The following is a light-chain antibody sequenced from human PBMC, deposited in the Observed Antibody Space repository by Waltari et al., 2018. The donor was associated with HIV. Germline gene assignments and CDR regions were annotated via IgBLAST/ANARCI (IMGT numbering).Light chain of an antibody. CDR2: GNT. V-gene: IGLV1-40*01. J-gene: IGLJ2*01. Sequence: QSVLTQPPSVSGAPGQRVTISCTGGSSNIGAGYDVHWYQQLPGTAPKLLIYGNTNRPSGVPDRFSGSKSGTSASLAITGLQAEDESDYYCQSYGSSLSGVVFGGGTKLTVL. CDR1: SSNIGAGYD. CDR3: QSYGSSLSGVV.